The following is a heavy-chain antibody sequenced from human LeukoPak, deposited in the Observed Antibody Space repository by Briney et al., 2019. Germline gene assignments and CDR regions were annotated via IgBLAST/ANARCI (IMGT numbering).Heavy chain of an antibody. CDR1: GGTFSSYA. V-gene: IGHV1-69*05. CDR3: ALWRQQLVRYFDN. D-gene: IGHD6-13*01. J-gene: IGHJ4*02. Sequence: SVKVSCKASGGTFSSYAISWVRQAPGQGLEWMGGIIPIFGTANYAQKFQGRVTITTDESTSTAYMELSSLRSEDTAAYYCALWRQQLVRYFDNWGQGTLVTVSS. CDR2: IIPIFGTA.